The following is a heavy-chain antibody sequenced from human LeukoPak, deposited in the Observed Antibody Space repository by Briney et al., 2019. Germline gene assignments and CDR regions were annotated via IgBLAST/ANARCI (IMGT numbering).Heavy chain of an antibody. CDR3: ASTSRDGYNHGYFDY. CDR2: IIPIFGTA. J-gene: IGHJ4*02. D-gene: IGHD5-24*01. CDR1: GGTFSSYA. Sequence: SVKVSCKASGGTFSSYAISWVRQAPGQGLEWMGGIIPIFGTANYAQKFQGRVTITTDESTSTAYMELSSLRSEDTAVYYCASTSRDGYNHGYFDYWGQGTLVTVSS. V-gene: IGHV1-69*05.